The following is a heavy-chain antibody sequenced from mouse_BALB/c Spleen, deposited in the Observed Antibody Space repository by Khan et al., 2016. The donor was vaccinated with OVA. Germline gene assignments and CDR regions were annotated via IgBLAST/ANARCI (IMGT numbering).Heavy chain of an antibody. CDR3: ARIYGGDFDY. Sequence: VQLKESGPGLVKPSQSLSLTCTVTGYSITSDYAWNWIRQFPGNKLEWMGYISYSGNTKYNPSLKSRISITRDTSKNQFFLKLNSGTMEDTATYFCARIYGGDFDYWGQGTTLTVSS. D-gene: IGHD1-1*01. CDR2: ISYSGNT. V-gene: IGHV3-2*02. CDR1: GYSITSDYA. J-gene: IGHJ2*01.